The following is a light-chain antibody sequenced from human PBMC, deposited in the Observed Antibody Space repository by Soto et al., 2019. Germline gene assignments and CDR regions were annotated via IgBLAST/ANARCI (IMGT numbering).Light chain of an antibody. V-gene: IGKV1-6*01. J-gene: IGKJ1*01. CDR1: QGIRND. CDR3: LQDYNYPWT. Sequence: AIQMTQSPSSLSASVGDRVTITYRASQGIRNDLGWYQQKPGKAPKLLIYSASSLQSGVPSRFSGSGSGIDFTLTISSLQPEDFATYYCLQDYNYPWTFGQGTKVEIK. CDR2: SAS.